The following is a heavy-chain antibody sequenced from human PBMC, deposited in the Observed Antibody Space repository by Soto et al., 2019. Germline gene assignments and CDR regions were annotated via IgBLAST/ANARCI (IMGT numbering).Heavy chain of an antibody. J-gene: IGHJ4*02. CDR2: IYYSGST. D-gene: IGHD4-17*01. V-gene: IGHV4-31*03. Sequence: PSETLSLTCTVSGGSISSGGYYWIWIRQHPGKGLEWIGYIYYSGSTYYNPSLKSRVTISVDTSKNQFSLKLSSVTAADTAVYYCAREENYGVLDYWGQGTLVTVSS. CDR1: GGSISSGGYY. CDR3: AREENYGVLDY.